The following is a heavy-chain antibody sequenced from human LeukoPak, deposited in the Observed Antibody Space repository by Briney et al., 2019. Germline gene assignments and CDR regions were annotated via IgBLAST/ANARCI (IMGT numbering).Heavy chain of an antibody. D-gene: IGHD5-24*01. J-gene: IGHJ4*02. V-gene: IGHV1-2*06. Sequence: ASVKVSCKASGYTFTDYYMHWVRQAPGQGLEWMGRINPNSGDTTYTEKFQGRVTMTRDTSISTAYMELSRLRSDDTAVYYCARVMRRDAYNRPLDYWGQGTLVTVSS. CDR1: GYTFTDYY. CDR3: ARVMRRDAYNRPLDY. CDR2: INPNSGDT.